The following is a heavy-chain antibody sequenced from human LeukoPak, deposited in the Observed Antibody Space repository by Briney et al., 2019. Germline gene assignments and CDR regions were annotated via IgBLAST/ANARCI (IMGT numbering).Heavy chain of an antibody. V-gene: IGHV3-23*01. CDR1: EFTFSSYA. J-gene: IGHJ3*02. Sequence: GGSLRLSCAAFEFTFSSYAMSWVRQAPGKGLEWVSVISGSGGSAYYADSVKGRFTISRDNSENTLYLQLNSLRAEDTSVYYCAKVARSGYGYSFDYWGAFDIWGQGTMVTVSS. CDR2: ISGSGGSA. CDR3: AKVARSGYGYSFDYWGAFDI. D-gene: IGHD5-18*01.